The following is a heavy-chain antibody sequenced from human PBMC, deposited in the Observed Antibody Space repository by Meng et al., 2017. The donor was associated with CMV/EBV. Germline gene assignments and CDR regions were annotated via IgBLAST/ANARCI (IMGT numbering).Heavy chain of an antibody. J-gene: IGHJ4*02. V-gene: IGHV3-30*02. CDR1: GVTFSSYG. CDR2: IRYDGSNK. Sequence: CSASGVTFSSYGMHWVRQAPGKGLEWVEFIRYDGSNKYYEDSVKGRFTISRDNSKNTLYLQMNSLRAEDTAVYYCAKDSPVTTGDYWGQGTLVTVSS. CDR3: AKDSPVTTGDY. D-gene: IGHD4-17*01.